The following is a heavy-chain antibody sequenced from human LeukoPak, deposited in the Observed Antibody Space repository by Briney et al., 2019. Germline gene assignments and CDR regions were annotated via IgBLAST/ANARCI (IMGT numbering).Heavy chain of an antibody. J-gene: IGHJ3*02. V-gene: IGHV3-66*01. CDR1: GFTVSSNY. Sequence: PGGSLRLSCAASGFTVSSNYMSWVRQAPGKGLEWVSVIYSGGSTYYADSVKDRFTISRDYSQNTLLLQMNSLRAEDTALYYCARGKTSDDIIEDAFDIWGQGTMVAVSS. CDR2: IYSGGST. CDR3: ARGKTSDDIIEDAFDI. D-gene: IGHD3-9*01.